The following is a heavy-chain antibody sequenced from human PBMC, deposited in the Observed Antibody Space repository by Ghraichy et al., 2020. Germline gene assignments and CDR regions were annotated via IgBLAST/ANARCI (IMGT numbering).Heavy chain of an antibody. J-gene: IGHJ3*02. CDR1: GFSLSTSGVG. CDR3: AHWCSGGSCHDAFDI. Sequence: SGPTLVKPTQTLTLTCTFSGFSLSTSGVGVGWIRQPPGKALEWLALIYWDDDKRYSPSLKSRLTITKDTSKNQVVLTMTNMDPVDTATYYCAHWCSGGSCHDAFDIWGQGTMVTVSS. V-gene: IGHV2-5*02. CDR2: IYWDDDK. D-gene: IGHD2-15*01.